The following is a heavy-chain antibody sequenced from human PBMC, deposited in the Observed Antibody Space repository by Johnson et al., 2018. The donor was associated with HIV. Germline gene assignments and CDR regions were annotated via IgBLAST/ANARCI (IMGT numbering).Heavy chain of an antibody. D-gene: IGHD3-22*01. CDR3: ARDRAHYYDSSGYYESGAF. CDR1: GFTFSSYA. V-gene: IGHV3-30-3*01. J-gene: IGHJ3*01. CDR2: ISYDGSNK. Sequence: VQLVESGGGVVQPGRSLRLSCAASGFTFSSYAMHWVRQAPGKGLEWVAVISYDGSNKYYADSVKGRFTISRDNSKNTLYLQMNSLRAEDTAVYYCARDRAHYYDSSGYYESGAF.